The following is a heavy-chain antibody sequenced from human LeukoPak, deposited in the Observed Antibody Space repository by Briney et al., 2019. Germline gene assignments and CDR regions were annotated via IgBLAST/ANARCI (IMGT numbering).Heavy chain of an antibody. D-gene: IGHD3-22*01. J-gene: IGHJ4*02. CDR2: IIPIFGTA. Sequence: ASVKVSCKASGGTFSSYAISWVRQAPGQGLEWMGGIIPIFGTANYAQKFQGRVTITADKSTSTAYMELSSLRSEDTAVYYCARGNGGNYYDSSGYYLEYWGQGTLVTVSS. CDR3: ARGNGGNYYDSSGYYLEY. CDR1: GGTFSSYA. V-gene: IGHV1-69*06.